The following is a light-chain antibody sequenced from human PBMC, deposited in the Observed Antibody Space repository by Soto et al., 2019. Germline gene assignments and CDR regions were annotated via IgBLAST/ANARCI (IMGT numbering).Light chain of an antibody. CDR3: QQLNSYPYT. CDR1: QNVTSTY. Sequence: VLTQSPGTLSLSPGERASLSCRASQNVTSTYLAWYQQRPGQPPRLLIYAAFSRATGVPDRFSASGSGTEFTLTISSLQPEDFATYYCQQLNSYPYTFGQGTKLEIK. V-gene: IGKV3D-20*02. J-gene: IGKJ2*01. CDR2: AAF.